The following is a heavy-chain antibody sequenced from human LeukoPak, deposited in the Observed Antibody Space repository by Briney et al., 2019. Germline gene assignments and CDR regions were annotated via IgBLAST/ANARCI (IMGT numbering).Heavy chain of an antibody. J-gene: IGHJ4*02. V-gene: IGHV1-18*01. Sequence: ASVKVSCKASGYTFTSYGISWVRQAPGQGLEWMGWISAYNGNTNYAQKLQGRVTMTTDTSTSTAYMELRSLRSGDTAVYYCARDLALRRDGYNLLGYWGQGTLVTVSS. CDR1: GYTFTSYG. CDR2: ISAYNGNT. CDR3: ARDLALRRDGYNLLGY. D-gene: IGHD5-24*01.